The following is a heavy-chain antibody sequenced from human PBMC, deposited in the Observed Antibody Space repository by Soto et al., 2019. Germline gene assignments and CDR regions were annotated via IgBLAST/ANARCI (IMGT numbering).Heavy chain of an antibody. CDR3: ARGEVTTGVF. D-gene: IGHD4-17*01. V-gene: IGHV4-39*01. Sequence: SETLSLTCSVSSASLSSSTYYWSCIRQPPGRGPEWIGSIYYSGNTYYKPSLKSRVSISIDTSRNQFSLKLTSVTAADTGVYYCARGEVTTGVFWGQGTQVTVSS. CDR1: SASLSSSTYY. CDR2: IYYSGNT. J-gene: IGHJ4*02.